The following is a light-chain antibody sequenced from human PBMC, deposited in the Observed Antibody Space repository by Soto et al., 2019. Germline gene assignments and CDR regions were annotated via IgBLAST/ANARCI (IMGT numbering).Light chain of an antibody. CDR1: QSVRSS. J-gene: IGKJ2*01. CDR3: QHYGNSPPDT. Sequence: ELVLTQSPGNLSLSPGERATLSCRASQSVRSSLAWYQQKPGQTPRLLIYGSSSRATGISDRFSGGGSGTHCTLTISRLEPDDLALYYCQHYGNSPPDTFGQGTKREIK. CDR2: GSS. V-gene: IGKV3-20*01.